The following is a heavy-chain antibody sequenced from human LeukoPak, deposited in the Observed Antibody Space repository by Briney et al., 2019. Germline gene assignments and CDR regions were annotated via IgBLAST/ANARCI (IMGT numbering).Heavy chain of an antibody. CDR3: ARWVLGSSWYKQGLDS. CDR2: LYYSGST. D-gene: IGHD6-13*01. CDR1: GGSISSYD. V-gene: IGHV4-59*12. J-gene: IGHJ4*02. Sequence: PSETLSLTCSVPGGSISSYDWSWIRQPPGKGLEWIGYLYYSGSTNYNPSLKSRVTISVETSRKQFSLNLTSVTAADTSVYYCARWVLGSSWYKQGLDSWGQGTLVTVSS.